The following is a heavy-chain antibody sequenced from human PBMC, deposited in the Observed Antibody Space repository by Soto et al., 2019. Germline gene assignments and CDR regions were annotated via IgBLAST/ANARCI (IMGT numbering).Heavy chain of an antibody. Sequence: SQTLSLTCAISGDSVSSNSAAWNWIRQSPSRGLEWLGRTYYRSKWYNDYAVSVKSRITINPDTSKNQFSLQLNSVTPEDTAVYYCARDSLPITMVRELPFDPWGQGTLVTVSS. J-gene: IGHJ5*02. CDR2: TYYRSKWYN. CDR3: ARDSLPITMVRELPFDP. CDR1: GDSVSSNSAA. V-gene: IGHV6-1*01. D-gene: IGHD3-10*01.